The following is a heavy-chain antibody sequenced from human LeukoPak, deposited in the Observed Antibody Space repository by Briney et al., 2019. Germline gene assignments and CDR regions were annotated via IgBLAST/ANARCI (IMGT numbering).Heavy chain of an antibody. J-gene: IGHJ4*02. CDR2: IYTSGST. CDR3: AREWSHVSSTSARYYFDY. D-gene: IGHD2-2*01. CDR1: GGSISSGSYY. V-gene: IGHV4-61*02. Sequence: PSETLSLTCTVSGGSISSGSYYWSWIRQPAGKGLEWIGRIYTSGSTNYNPSLKSRVTISVDTSKNQFSLKLSSVTAADTAVYYCAREWSHVSSTSARYYFDYWSQGTLVTVSP.